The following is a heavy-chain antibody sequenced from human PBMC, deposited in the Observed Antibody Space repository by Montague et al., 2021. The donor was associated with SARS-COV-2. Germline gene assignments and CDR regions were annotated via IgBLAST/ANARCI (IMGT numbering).Heavy chain of an antibody. CDR3: ARDGKYYDTLIGYFSPRNYYYFYGMDV. J-gene: IGHJ6*02. CDR2: ISFDGRSQ. V-gene: IGHV3-30*04. D-gene: IGHD3-9*01. Sequence: SLRLSCAASGFTFSSYAIHWVRQAPGKGLEWVALISFDGRSQYCADSVKGRFTISRDNSKSTLYLQMNSLRAADTAVYYCARDGKYYDTLIGYFSPRNYYYFYGMDVWGQGTTVTVSS. CDR1: GFTFSSYA.